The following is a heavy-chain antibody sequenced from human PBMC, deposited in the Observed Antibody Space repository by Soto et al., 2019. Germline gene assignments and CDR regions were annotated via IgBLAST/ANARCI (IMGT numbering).Heavy chain of an antibody. Sequence: GGSLRLSCAASGFTLSGYAMDWVRQAPGKGLEYVSGISSNGVGTYYANSVQGRFTISRDNSKNTVYLQMGSLRAEDAAVYYCAKCGGLLWFGEPQFYFDYWGQGALVTVSS. J-gene: IGHJ4*02. CDR1: GFTLSGYA. CDR2: ISSNGVGT. D-gene: IGHD3-10*01. CDR3: AKCGGLLWFGEPQFYFDY. V-gene: IGHV3-64*01.